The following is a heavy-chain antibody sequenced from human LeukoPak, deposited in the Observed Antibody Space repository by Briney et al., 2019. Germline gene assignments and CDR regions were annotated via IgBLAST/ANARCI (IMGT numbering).Heavy chain of an antibody. CDR3: ARVRGGYCSSTSCFRRPFDY. Sequence: PSETLSLTCAVNGGSFSGYYWSWIRQPPGKGLEWIGEINHSGSTNYNPSLKSRVTISVDTSKNQFSLKLSSVTAADTAVYYCARVRGGYCSSTSCFRRPFDYWGQGTLVTVSS. D-gene: IGHD2-2*01. V-gene: IGHV4-34*01. J-gene: IGHJ4*02. CDR1: GGSFSGYY. CDR2: INHSGST.